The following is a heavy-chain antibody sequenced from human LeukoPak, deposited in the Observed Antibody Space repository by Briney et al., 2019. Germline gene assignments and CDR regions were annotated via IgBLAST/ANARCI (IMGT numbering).Heavy chain of an antibody. J-gene: IGHJ5*02. CDR3: ARMPGNNWFDP. CDR1: GFIFSDYY. CDR2: ITDNGYKI. V-gene: IGHV3-11*04. D-gene: IGHD1-14*01. Sequence: PGGSLRLSCAASGFIFSDYYMGWIRQAPGRGLEWISYITDNGYKIYYTDSVKGRFTMSRDNAKKSLYLQMNSLRAEDTAVYYCARMPGNNWFDPWGQGTLVTVSS.